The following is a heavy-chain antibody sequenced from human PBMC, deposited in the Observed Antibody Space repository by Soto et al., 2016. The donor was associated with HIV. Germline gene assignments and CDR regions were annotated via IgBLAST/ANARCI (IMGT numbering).Heavy chain of an antibody. CDR2: VNHSGLT. D-gene: IGHD3-16*01. Sequence: QVQLQQWGAGLLKPSETLSLTCAVYGGSFSGYQWTWIRQAPGKGLEWIGEVNHSGLTNYSPSLKSRVTISVDTSTNHLSLRLTSLTAADTAVYFCACVRGPRDGFRYFWGQGILVTVSS. V-gene: IGHV4-34*02. J-gene: IGHJ4*02. CDR1: GGSFSGYQ. CDR3: ACVRGPRDGFRYF.